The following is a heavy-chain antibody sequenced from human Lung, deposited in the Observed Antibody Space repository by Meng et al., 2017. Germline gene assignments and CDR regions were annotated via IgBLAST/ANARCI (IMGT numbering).Heavy chain of an antibody. CDR1: GGASSDYY. D-gene: IGHD4-11*01. CDR2: INHSGST. Sequence: QVHLKQCGAGLLKPSATLSLTWFGTGGASSDYYWSWIRQPPGKGLEWIGEINHSGSTNYNPSLESRATISVDTSQNNLSLKLSSVTAADSAVYYCARGPTTMAHDFDYWGQGTLVTVSS. CDR3: ARGPTTMAHDFDY. V-gene: IGHV4-34*01. J-gene: IGHJ4*02.